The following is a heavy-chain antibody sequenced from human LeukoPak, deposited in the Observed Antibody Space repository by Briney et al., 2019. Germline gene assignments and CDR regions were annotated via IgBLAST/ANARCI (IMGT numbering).Heavy chain of an antibody. CDR1: GGSFSGYY. J-gene: IGHJ6*03. CDR3: ARNPARDYGDYFPVDYYYYMDV. Sequence: SETLSLTCAVYGGSFSGYYWSWIRQPPGKGLEWIGEINHSGSTNYNPSLKSRVTISVDTSKNQFSLKLSSVTAADTAVYYCARNPARDYGDYFPVDYYYYMDVWGKGTTVTVSS. CDR2: INHSGST. D-gene: IGHD4-17*01. V-gene: IGHV4-34*01.